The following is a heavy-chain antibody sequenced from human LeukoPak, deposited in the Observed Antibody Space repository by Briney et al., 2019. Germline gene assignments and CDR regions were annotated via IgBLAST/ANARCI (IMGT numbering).Heavy chain of an antibody. CDR1: GGSIISSSYN. J-gene: IGHJ4*02. Sequence: KTSETLSLTCAVSGGSIISSSYNWGWIRQPPGKGLEWIGTIYHSGTTYYNPSLKSRVTISVDTSKNQFSLKLSSVTAADTAVYYCARGRGGSSGWYLPPADYWGQGTLVTVSS. V-gene: IGHV4-39*01. CDR3: ARGRGGSSGWYLPPADY. D-gene: IGHD6-19*01. CDR2: IYHSGTT.